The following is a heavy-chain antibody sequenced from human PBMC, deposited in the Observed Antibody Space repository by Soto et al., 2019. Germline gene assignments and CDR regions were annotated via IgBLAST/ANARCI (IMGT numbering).Heavy chain of an antibody. Sequence: QVQLVQSGAEVKKPGASVKVSCKASGYTFTSYAMHWVRQAPGQRLEWMGWINAGNSNTKYSQKFQGRVTITRDTSASTAYMELSSLRSEDTAVYYCAREGIRFLEWLSPFDYWGQGTLVTVSS. D-gene: IGHD3-3*01. J-gene: IGHJ4*02. CDR2: INAGNSNT. V-gene: IGHV1-3*01. CDR3: AREGIRFLEWLSPFDY. CDR1: GYTFTSYA.